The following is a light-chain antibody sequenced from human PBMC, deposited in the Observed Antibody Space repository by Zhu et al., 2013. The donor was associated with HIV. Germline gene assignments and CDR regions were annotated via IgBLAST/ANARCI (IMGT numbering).Light chain of an antibody. CDR3: QSYDNTLSGVI. CDR1: RSNIGAGYD. V-gene: IGLV1-40*01. CDR2: GNN. J-gene: IGLJ2*01. Sequence: QSVLTQPPSVSGAPGQRVTISCFGSRSNIGAGYDVHWYQQFPGTAPKLLIYGNNNRPSGVPDRISGSKSGTSASLAITGLQAEDEAEFYCQSYDNTLSGVIFGGGTKLTVL.